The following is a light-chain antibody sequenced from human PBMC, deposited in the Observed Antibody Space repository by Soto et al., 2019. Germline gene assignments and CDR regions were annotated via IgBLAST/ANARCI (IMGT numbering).Light chain of an antibody. Sequence: DIQMTQSPSSLSTSVGDRVTITCRASQSITNYLNWYQQKPGRAPKLLIYAASRLQSGVPSRFSGSGSGTDFPLTISSLQPEDFATYYCHQSYITPWTFGQGTKVEIK. J-gene: IGKJ1*01. CDR1: QSITNY. CDR3: HQSYITPWT. CDR2: AAS. V-gene: IGKV1-39*01.